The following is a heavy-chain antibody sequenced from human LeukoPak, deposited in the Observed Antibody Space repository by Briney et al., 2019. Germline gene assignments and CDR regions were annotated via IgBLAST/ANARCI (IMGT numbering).Heavy chain of an antibody. CDR3: AARPDYKTNYYYYYMDV. CDR1: GFTFSSYA. D-gene: IGHD4-11*01. J-gene: IGHJ6*03. V-gene: IGHV3-23*01. CDR2: ISGSGGST. Sequence: QTGGSLRLSCAASGFTFSSYAMSWVRQAPGKGLEWVSAISGSGGSTYYADSVKGRFTISRDNSKNTLYLQMNSLRAEDTAVYYCAARPDYKTNYYYYYMDVWGKGTTVTVSS.